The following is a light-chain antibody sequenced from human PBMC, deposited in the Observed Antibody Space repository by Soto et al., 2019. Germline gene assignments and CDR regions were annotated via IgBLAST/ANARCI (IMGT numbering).Light chain of an antibody. V-gene: IGLV3-25*02. CDR2: KDS. CDR3: QSADSSGTYVG. Sequence: ELTQPPSVSVSPGQTARITCSGDALPKQYAYWYQQKPGQAPVLVMYKDSERPSGIPERFSGSSSGTTVTLTISGVQAEDEADYYCQSADSSGTYVGFGGGTK. CDR1: ALPKQY. J-gene: IGLJ2*01.